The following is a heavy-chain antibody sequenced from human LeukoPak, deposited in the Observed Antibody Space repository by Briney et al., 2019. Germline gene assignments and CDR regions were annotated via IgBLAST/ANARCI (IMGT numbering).Heavy chain of an antibody. V-gene: IGHV1-2*02. CDR1: GYTFTGYY. Sequence: GASVKVSCKASGYTFTGYYMHWVRRAPGQGLEWMGWINPNSGGTNYAQKFQGRVTMTRDTSISTAYMELSRLRSDDTAVYYCARVGYCSSTSCYASQGWGQGTLVTVSS. CDR3: ARVGYCSSTSCYASQG. D-gene: IGHD2-2*01. J-gene: IGHJ4*02. CDR2: INPNSGGT.